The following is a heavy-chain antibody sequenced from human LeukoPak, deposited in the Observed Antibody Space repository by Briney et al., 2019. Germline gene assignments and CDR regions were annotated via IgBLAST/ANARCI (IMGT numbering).Heavy chain of an antibody. CDR3: AKDRPRCSTTTCYSYFDY. D-gene: IGHD2-2*01. Sequence: GGSLRLSCAASVFTFSSYGIHWVRQAPGKGLEWVAFIRYDGSNQTYADSVKGRFTTSRDDSKNMVSLQMNSLRAEDTAVYYCAKDRPRCSTTTCYSYFDYWGQGTLVTVSS. CDR2: IRYDGSNQ. CDR1: VFTFSSYG. J-gene: IGHJ4*02. V-gene: IGHV3-30*02.